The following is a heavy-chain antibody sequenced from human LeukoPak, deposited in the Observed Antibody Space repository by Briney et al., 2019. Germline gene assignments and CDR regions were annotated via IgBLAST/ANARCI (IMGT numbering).Heavy chain of an antibody. J-gene: IGHJ4*02. D-gene: IGHD3-10*01. Sequence: GGSLRLSCAASGFTVSSNYMSWVRQAPGKGLEWVSIVYRGGSTYYADSVKGRFTISRDNSKNALYLQMNSLRAEDTAVYYCARDLDYYGSGSYFTTLGYWGQGTLVTVSS. V-gene: IGHV3-53*01. CDR3: ARDLDYYGSGSYFTTLGY. CDR1: GFTVSSNY. CDR2: VYRGGST.